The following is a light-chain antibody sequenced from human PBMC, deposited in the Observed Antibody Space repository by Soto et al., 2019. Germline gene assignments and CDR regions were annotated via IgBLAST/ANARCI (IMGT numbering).Light chain of an antibody. CDR1: SSNIGDNY. J-gene: IGLJ1*01. CDR3: GTWDTSLSLNYV. CDR2: DNN. Sequence: QSVLTQPPSVSAAPGQKVTISCSGSSSNIGDNYVSWYQQLPGTAPKLLIYDNNKRPSGIPDRFSGSKSGTSATLGITGLQTGDEADYYCGTWDTSLSLNYVFGTGTKVTVL. V-gene: IGLV1-51*01.